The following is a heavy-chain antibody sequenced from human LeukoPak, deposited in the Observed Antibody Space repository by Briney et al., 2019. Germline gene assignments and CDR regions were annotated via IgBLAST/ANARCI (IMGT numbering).Heavy chain of an antibody. CDR3: TRDKGWELLVYFDY. J-gene: IGHJ4*02. Sequence: PGXSLRLSCTASGFTFGDYAMSWFRQAPGKGLEWVGFIRSKAYGGTTEYAASVKGRFTISRDDSKSIAYLQMNSLKTEDTAVYYCTRDKGWELLVYFDYWGQGTLVTVSS. CDR1: GFTFGDYA. V-gene: IGHV3-49*03. CDR2: IRSKAYGGTT. D-gene: IGHD1-26*01.